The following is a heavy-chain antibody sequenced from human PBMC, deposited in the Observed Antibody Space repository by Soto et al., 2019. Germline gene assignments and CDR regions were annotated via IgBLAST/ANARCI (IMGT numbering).Heavy chain of an antibody. V-gene: IGHV1-3*01. Sequence: ASVKVSCKASGYTFTSYAMHWVRQAPGQRLEWMGWINAGNGRSTTYAQKFQGRVTMTTDTSTSTVYMELSRLRSDDTAVYYCAREAIVAGATTGMDVWGQGTTVTVSS. CDR3: AREAIVAGATTGMDV. D-gene: IGHD1-26*01. CDR1: GYTFTSYA. J-gene: IGHJ6*02. CDR2: INAGNGRST.